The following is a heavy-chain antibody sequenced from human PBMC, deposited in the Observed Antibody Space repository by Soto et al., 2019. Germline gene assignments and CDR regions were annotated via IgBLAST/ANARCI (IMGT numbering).Heavy chain of an antibody. D-gene: IGHD6-13*01. CDR1: GFTLSDRY. J-gene: IGHJ3*02. CDR3: ATSGWDSITWSDDAFDI. V-gene: IGHV3-72*01. Sequence: EVKLVESGGGLVQTGGSLRLSCAASGFTLSDRYMDWVRQAPGKGLEWVGRVRNKANSYTTEYAASVKGRFTIATDGSQNSLYLQMNSLKPEDTAVYYCATSGWDSITWSDDAFDIWGQGTMFTVSS. CDR2: VRNKANSYTT.